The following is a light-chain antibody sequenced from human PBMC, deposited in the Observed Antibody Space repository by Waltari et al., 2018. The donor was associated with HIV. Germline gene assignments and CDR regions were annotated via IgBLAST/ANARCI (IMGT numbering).Light chain of an antibody. CDR3: QQYYTLRST. CDR1: RTGLYNRNY. J-gene: IGKJ4*01. CDR2: CAS. Sequence: DIVMTQSPDCLAVSLGARATVTCKSSRTGLYNRNYLAWYQQKPGQAPKVLIYCASTRAFGVPDRFSGSGSGTDFSLTISRVQADDVAIYYCQQYYTLRSTFGGGTKIEI. V-gene: IGKV4-1*01.